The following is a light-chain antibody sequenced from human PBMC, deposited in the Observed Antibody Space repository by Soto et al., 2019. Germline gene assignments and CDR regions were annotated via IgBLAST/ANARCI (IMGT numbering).Light chain of an antibody. Sequence: EIVMTQSPGTLSVSTEEGATLSCRASQSVDRNLAWYQQKPGQAPRLLIYGASTRPTGIPDRFSGSGSGTEFSLTISSLQSEDFAVYYCQQYGNAPFTFGPGTKVDIK. V-gene: IGKV3D-15*01. CDR1: QSVDRN. CDR3: QQYGNAPFT. CDR2: GAS. J-gene: IGKJ3*01.